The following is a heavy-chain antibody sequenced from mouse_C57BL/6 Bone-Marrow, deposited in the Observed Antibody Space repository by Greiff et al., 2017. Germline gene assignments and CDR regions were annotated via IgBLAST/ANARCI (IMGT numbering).Heavy chain of an antibody. CDR3: ARSGSHGGYFGG. V-gene: IGHV1-55*01. J-gene: IGHJ1*03. D-gene: IGHD1-1*01. Sequence: VQLQQPGAELVKPGASVKMSCKASGYTFTSYWITWVKQRPGQGLEWIGDIYPGSGSTNYNEKFKGKATLTVDTSSSTAYMQLSSLTSEDSAVYYCARSGSHGGYFGGWGTGTTVTVSS. CDR2: IYPGSGST. CDR1: GYTFTSYW.